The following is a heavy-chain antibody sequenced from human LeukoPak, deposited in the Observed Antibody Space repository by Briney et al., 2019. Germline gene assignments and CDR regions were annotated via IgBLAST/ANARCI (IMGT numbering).Heavy chain of an antibody. J-gene: IGHJ4*02. CDR3: ARESSGYYSDY. V-gene: IGHV3-7*03. CDR1: GFTFSSYW. Sequence: GGSLRLSCAASGFTFSSYWMSWVRQAPGKGLEWAANIKQDGSEKYYVDSVKGRFTISRDNAKNSLYLQMNSLRAEDTAVYYCARESSGYYSDYWGQGTLVTVSS. D-gene: IGHD3-22*01. CDR2: IKQDGSEK.